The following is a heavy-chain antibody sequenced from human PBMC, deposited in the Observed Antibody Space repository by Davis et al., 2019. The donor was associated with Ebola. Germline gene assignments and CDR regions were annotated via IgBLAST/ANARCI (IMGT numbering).Heavy chain of an antibody. D-gene: IGHD1-1*01. CDR1: GDSISSSNW. CDR3: ARGYNGWFDP. V-gene: IGHV4-4*02. Sequence: MPSETLSLTCAVSGDSISSSNWWSWVRQPPGKGLEWIGEISQSGSTNYNPSLKSRVTISVDTSKNQFSLKLSSVTAADTAVYYCARGYNGWFDPWGQGTLVTVSS. J-gene: IGHJ5*02. CDR2: ISQSGST.